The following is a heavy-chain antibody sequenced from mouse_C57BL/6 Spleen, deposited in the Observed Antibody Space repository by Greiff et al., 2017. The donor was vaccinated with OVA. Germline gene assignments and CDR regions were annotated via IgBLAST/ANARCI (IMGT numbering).Heavy chain of an antibody. D-gene: IGHD1-1*01. Sequence: DVKLVDSGGDLVKPGGSLKLSCAASGFTFSSYGMSWVRQTPDKRLEWVATISSGGSYTYYPDSVKGRFTISRDNAKNTLYLQMSSLKSEDTAMYYCARHKTTVVPYFDYWGQGTTLTVSS. V-gene: IGHV5-6*02. CDR1: GFTFSSYG. CDR3: ARHKTTVVPYFDY. J-gene: IGHJ2*01. CDR2: ISSGGSYT.